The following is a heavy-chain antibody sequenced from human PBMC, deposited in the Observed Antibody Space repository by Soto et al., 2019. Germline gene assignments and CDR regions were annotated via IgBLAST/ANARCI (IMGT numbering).Heavy chain of an antibody. CDR2: ISAYNGNT. Sequence: GASVKVAWKGSGYTNTSYGISWVRQAPGQGLEWMGWISAYNGNTNYAQKLQGRVTMTTDTSTSTAYMELRSLKSDDTAVYYCERSELVAGAFDIWGQGTMVTVSS. CDR3: ERSELVAGAFDI. CDR1: GYTNTSYG. D-gene: IGHD5-12*01. V-gene: IGHV1-18*01. J-gene: IGHJ3*02.